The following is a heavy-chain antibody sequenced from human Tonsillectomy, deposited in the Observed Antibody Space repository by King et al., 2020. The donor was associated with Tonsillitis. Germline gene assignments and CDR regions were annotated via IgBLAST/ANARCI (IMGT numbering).Heavy chain of an antibody. J-gene: IGHJ4*02. D-gene: IGHD2-15*01. CDR3: ARDGCSGGTCYFDH. V-gene: IGHV1-69*13. CDR1: GGTFSDYA. Sequence: QLVQSGAEVKKPGSSVKVSCKAAGGTFSDYAISWVRQAPGQGLEWMGGIITIFGTPNYARKFQGRITITADESTGTAYMQLGSLRPDDTAVYYCARDGCSGGTCYFDHWGQGTLVTGSS. CDR2: IITIFGTP.